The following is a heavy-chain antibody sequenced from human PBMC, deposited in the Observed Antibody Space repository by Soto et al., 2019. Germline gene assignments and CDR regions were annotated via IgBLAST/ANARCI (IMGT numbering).Heavy chain of an antibody. CDR3: AKEGRYSSRRGYFDY. CDR1: GFTFSSYG. D-gene: IGHD6-13*01. Sequence: GGSLRLSCAASGFTFSSYGMSWVRQAPGKGLEWVSGISGSGGSTYYADSVKGRFTISRDNPKNTLYLQMNSLRAEDTAVYYCAKEGRYSSRRGYFDYWGQGTLVTVSS. CDR2: ISGSGGST. J-gene: IGHJ4*02. V-gene: IGHV3-23*01.